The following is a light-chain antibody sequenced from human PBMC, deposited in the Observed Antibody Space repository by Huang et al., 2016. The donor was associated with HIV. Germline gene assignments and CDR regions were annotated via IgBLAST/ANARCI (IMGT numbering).Light chain of an antibody. J-gene: IGKJ5*01. CDR1: QNINTY. CDR3: QQGYSALIT. Sequence: DILLTQSPSSLSASVGDRVTITCRASQNINTYLNCYQQKPGKAPNLLIHSASTLLTGVPARFSGSGSGTDFTLTVNSLQPEDSATYYCQQGYSALITFGQGTRL. V-gene: IGKV1-39*01. CDR2: SAS.